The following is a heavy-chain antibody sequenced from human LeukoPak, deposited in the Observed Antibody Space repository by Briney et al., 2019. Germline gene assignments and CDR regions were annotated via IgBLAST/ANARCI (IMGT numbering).Heavy chain of an antibody. Sequence: SETLSLTCTVSGGSISSGSYYWSWIRQPAGKGLGWIGRIYTSGSTNYNPSLKSRVTISVDTSKNQFSLKLSSVTAADTAVYYCARTDYDFWSGPNWFDPWGQGTPVTVSS. CDR2: IYTSGST. D-gene: IGHD3-3*01. V-gene: IGHV4-61*02. J-gene: IGHJ5*02. CDR3: ARTDYDFWSGPNWFDP. CDR1: GGSISSGSYY.